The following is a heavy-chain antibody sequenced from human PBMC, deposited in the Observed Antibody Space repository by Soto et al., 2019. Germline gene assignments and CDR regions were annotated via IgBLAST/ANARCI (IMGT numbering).Heavy chain of an antibody. Sequence: LSCAASGFTFSIYAMSWVRQAPGKGLEWVSAISGSGGSTYYADSVKGRFSISRDNSKNTLYLQMNSLRAEDTAVYYCAKDLEPAAPNWFDPWGQGTLVTVSS. CDR1: GFTFSIYA. V-gene: IGHV3-23*01. D-gene: IGHD2-2*01. J-gene: IGHJ5*02. CDR2: ISGSGGST. CDR3: AKDLEPAAPNWFDP.